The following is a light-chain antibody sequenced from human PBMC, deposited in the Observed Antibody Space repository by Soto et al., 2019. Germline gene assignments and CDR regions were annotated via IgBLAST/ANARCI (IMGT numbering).Light chain of an antibody. Sequence: QSALTQPASVSGSPGQSITISCTGTSSDVGSYNYVSWYQQHPGKAPTLMIYEVRNRPSGVSDRFSGSKSGKTASLTIFGLQAEDEADYYCSSYTTSTTQVFGGGTKVTVL. CDR1: SSDVGSYNY. CDR2: EVR. J-gene: IGLJ2*01. V-gene: IGLV2-14*01. CDR3: SSYTTSTTQV.